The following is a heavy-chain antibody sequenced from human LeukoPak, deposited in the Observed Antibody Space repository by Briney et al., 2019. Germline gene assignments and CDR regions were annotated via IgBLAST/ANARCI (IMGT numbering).Heavy chain of an antibody. CDR1: GFTFSSYS. D-gene: IGHD2-15*01. CDR3: ARDRRVAD. J-gene: IGHJ4*02. CDR2: ISSSSSYI. V-gene: IGHV3-21*01. Sequence: GGSLRLSCAASGFTFSSYSMNWVRQAPGKGLEWVSSISSSSSYIYYAVSVKGRFTISRDNAKNSLYLQMNSLRAEDTAVYYCARDRRVADWGQGTLVTVSS.